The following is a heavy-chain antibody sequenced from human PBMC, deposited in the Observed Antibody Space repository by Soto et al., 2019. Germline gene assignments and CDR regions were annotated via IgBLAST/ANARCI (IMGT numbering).Heavy chain of an antibody. CDR1: GGSVSSGSYY. Sequence: SETLSLTCTVSGGSVSSGSYYWSWIRQPPGKGLEWIGYIYYSGSTNYNPSLKSRVTISVDTSKNQFSLKLSSVTAADTAVYYCARDLYYYDSSGPFGGFDPWGQGTLVTGSS. V-gene: IGHV4-61*01. CDR2: IYYSGST. CDR3: ARDLYYYDSSGPFGGFDP. J-gene: IGHJ5*02. D-gene: IGHD3-22*01.